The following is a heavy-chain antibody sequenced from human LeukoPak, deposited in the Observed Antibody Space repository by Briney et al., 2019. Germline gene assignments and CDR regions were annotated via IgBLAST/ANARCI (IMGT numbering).Heavy chain of an antibody. D-gene: IGHD2-2*01. CDR2: ISGSGGST. Sequence: PGGSLRLSCAASGFTVSSNYMSWVRQAPGKGLEWVSAISGSGGSTYYADSVKGRFTISRDNSKNTLYLQMNSLRAEDTAVYYCAKPPPDIVVVPAASHPLFDYWGQGTLVTVSS. J-gene: IGHJ4*02. V-gene: IGHV3-23*01. CDR3: AKPPPDIVVVPAASHPLFDY. CDR1: GFTVSSNY.